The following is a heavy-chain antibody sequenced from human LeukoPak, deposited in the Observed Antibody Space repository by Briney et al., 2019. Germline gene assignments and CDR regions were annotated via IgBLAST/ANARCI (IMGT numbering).Heavy chain of an antibody. CDR2: ICYDGSNK. D-gene: IGHD3-10*01. CDR1: GFTFSSYG. Sequence: GGSLRLSCAASGFTFSSYGMHWVRQAPGKGLEWVAVICYDGSNKYYADSVKGRFTISRDNSKNTLYLQMNSLRAEDTAVYYCARDGTRAIGDSMVRGVIVEYYFDYWGQGTLVTVSS. J-gene: IGHJ4*02. V-gene: IGHV3-33*01. CDR3: ARDGTRAIGDSMVRGVIVEYYFDY.